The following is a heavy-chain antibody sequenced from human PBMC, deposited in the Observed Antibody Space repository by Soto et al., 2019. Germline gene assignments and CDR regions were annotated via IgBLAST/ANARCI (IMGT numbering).Heavy chain of an antibody. D-gene: IGHD6-19*01. CDR3: ARDTVSQYSSGTYGMDV. J-gene: IGHJ6*02. V-gene: IGHV3-30-3*01. CDR1: GFTFSSYA. Sequence: QVQLVESGGGVVQPGRSLRLSCAASGFTFSSYAMHWVRQAPGKGLEWVAVISYDGSNKYYADSVKGRFTISRDNSKNTLYLQMNSLRAEDTAVYYCARDTVSQYSSGTYGMDVWGQGPTVTVSS. CDR2: ISYDGSNK.